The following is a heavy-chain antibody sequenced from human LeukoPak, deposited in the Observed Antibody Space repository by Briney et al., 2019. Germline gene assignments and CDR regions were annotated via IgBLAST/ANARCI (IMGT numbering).Heavy chain of an antibody. CDR2: IYISGST. V-gene: IGHV4-4*07. D-gene: IGHD3-9*01. CDR3: ARDDWGY. J-gene: IGHJ4*02. CDR1: GGSISGYF. Sequence: SETLSLTCTVSGGSISGYFWNWIRQPAGKGLEWIGRIYISGSTNYNPSLKSRVTMSIDTSKNQISLKLRSVTATDTAVYYCARDDWGYWGQGTTVTVSS.